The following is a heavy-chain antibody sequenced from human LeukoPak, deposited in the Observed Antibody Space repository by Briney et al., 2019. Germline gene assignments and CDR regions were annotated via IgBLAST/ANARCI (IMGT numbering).Heavy chain of an antibody. Sequence: WVRQPPGKGLEWIGSIYYSGSTYYNSSLKSRVTISVDTSKNQFSLKLNSVTAADTAVYYCARGLPFDYVWGSYRRYYFDYWGQGTLVTVSS. D-gene: IGHD3-16*02. V-gene: IGHV4-39*07. J-gene: IGHJ4*02. CDR3: ARGLPFDYVWGSYRRYYFDY. CDR2: IYYSGST.